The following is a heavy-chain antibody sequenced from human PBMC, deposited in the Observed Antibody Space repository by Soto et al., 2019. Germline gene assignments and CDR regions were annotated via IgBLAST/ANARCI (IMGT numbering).Heavy chain of an antibody. CDR1: GFTFITYS. V-gene: IGHV3-21*01. Sequence: GGSLRLSCVGSGFTFITYSINFFRHAPVKGLEWVSSISSRSDIYYADSVKGRFTISRDNAKNSVSLQMNSLRAEDTAVYYCAREYTAWPLAYGLDVWGQGTTVTVSS. D-gene: IGHD2-2*02. J-gene: IGHJ6*02. CDR2: ISSRSDI. CDR3: AREYTAWPLAYGLDV.